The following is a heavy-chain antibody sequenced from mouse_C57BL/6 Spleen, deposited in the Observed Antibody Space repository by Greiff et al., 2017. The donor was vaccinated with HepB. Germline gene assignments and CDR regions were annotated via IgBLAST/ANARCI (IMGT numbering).Heavy chain of an antibody. Sequence: VHLVESDAELVKPGASVKISCKVSGYTFTDHTIHWMKQRPEQGLEWIGYIYPRDGSTKYNEKFKGKATLTADKSSSTAYMQLNSLTSEDSAVYFCARSYYDLYWYFDVWGTGTTVTVSS. V-gene: IGHV1-78*01. D-gene: IGHD2-4*01. J-gene: IGHJ1*03. CDR2: IYPRDGST. CDR3: ARSYYDLYWYFDV. CDR1: GYTFTDHT.